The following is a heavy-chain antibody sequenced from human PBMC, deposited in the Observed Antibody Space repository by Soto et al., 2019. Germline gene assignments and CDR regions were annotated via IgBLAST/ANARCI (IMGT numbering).Heavy chain of an antibody. Sequence: EVQLVESGGGLVQPGRSLRLSCAASGFTFDDYAMHWVGQAPGKGLEWVSGISWNSGSIGYADSVKGRFTISRDNAKNSLYLQMNSLRAEDTALYYCAKDLMTHTAGLDYWGQGTLVTVSS. CDR1: GFTFDDYA. CDR3: AKDLMTHTAGLDY. J-gene: IGHJ4*02. CDR2: ISWNSGSI. D-gene: IGHD3-16*01. V-gene: IGHV3-9*01.